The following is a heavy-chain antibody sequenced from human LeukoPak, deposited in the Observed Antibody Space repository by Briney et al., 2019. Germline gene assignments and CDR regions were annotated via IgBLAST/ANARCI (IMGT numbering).Heavy chain of an antibody. V-gene: IGHV4-39*01. D-gene: IGHD6-13*01. CDR1: GGSISSSSYY. J-gene: IGHJ4*02. Sequence: PSETLSLTCTVSGGSISSSSYYWGWIRQPPGKGLEWIGSIYYSGSTYYNPSLKSRVTISVDTSKNQFSLKLSSVTAADTAVYYCARSPPMVGAAAGENFDYWGQGTLVTVSS. CDR3: ARSPPMVGAAAGENFDY. CDR2: IYYSGST.